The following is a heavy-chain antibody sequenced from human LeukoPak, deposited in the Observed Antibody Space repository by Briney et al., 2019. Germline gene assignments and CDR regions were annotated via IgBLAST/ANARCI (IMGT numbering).Heavy chain of an antibody. CDR2: INHSGRT. D-gene: IGHD1-14*01. V-gene: IGHV4-34*01. CDR1: GGSFSGYY. CDR3: ARKRYTYFDP. J-gene: IGHJ5*02. Sequence: SETLSRTRAVYGGSFSGYYWRWIRQPPGKGLEWIGEINHSGRTNYNPSLQSRLTISVATSKNQFSLKLSSVTAADTAVYYCARKRYTYFDPWGQGTLVTVSS.